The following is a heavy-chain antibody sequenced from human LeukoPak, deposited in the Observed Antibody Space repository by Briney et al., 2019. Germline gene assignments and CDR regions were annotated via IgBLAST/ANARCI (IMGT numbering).Heavy chain of an antibody. CDR2: ISSSGTTI. CDR1: GFTFSDYY. Sequence: AGSLRLSCAASGFTFSDYYMSWIRQAPGKGLEWVSYISSSGTTIYYADSVKGRFTISRDNAKNSPYLQMNSLRAEDTAVYYCARRRDSGSLQHFDYWGQGTLVTVSS. J-gene: IGHJ4*02. V-gene: IGHV3-11*01. D-gene: IGHD1-26*01. CDR3: ARRRDSGSLQHFDY.